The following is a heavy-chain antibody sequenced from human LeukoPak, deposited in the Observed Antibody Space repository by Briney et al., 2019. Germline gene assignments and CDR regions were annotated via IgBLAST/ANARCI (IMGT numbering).Heavy chain of an antibody. V-gene: IGHV3-7*03. J-gene: IGHJ4*02. CDR2: IKQDGSEK. Sequence: GGSLRLSCAASRFTFSRYWMSWVRQAPGKGVEWVANIKQDGSEKYYVDSVKGRFTISRDNAKNSVYLQMNSLRAEDAAVYYCATSRTFDYWGQGTLVTVSS. CDR1: RFTFSRYW. CDR3: ATSRTFDY.